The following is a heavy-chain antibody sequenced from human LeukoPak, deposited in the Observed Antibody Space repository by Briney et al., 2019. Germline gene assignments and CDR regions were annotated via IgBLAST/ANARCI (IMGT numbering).Heavy chain of an antibody. D-gene: IGHD1-14*01. CDR3: TTVLSQRYYYYYYMDV. V-gene: IGHV3-73*01. J-gene: IGHJ6*03. Sequence: GGSLRLSCAASGFTFSGSPMHWVRQASGKGLEWVGRIRSKANGYATAYAASVRGRFTISRDDSKNTAYLQMNSLKTEDTAVYYCTTVLSQRYYYYYYMDVWGKGTTVTVSS. CDR2: IRSKANGYAT. CDR1: GFTFSGSP.